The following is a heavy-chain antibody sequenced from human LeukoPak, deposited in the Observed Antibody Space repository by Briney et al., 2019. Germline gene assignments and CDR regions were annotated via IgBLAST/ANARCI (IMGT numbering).Heavy chain of an antibody. CDR2: ISSSSSTI. D-gene: IGHD2-2*02. CDR1: GFTFSSYE. CDR3: AKDPTDIVVVPAAIAAAGTDDY. V-gene: IGHV3-48*01. J-gene: IGHJ4*02. Sequence: GGSLRLSCAASGFTFSSYEMNWVRQAPGKGLEWVSYISSSSSTIYYADSVKGRFTISRDNAKNSLYLQMNSLRAEDTAVYYCAKDPTDIVVVPAAIAAAGTDDYWGQGTLVTVSS.